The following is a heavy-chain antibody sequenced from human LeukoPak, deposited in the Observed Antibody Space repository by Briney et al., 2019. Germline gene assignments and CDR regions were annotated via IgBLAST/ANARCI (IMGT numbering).Heavy chain of an antibody. CDR2: ISYDGNNK. CDR1: GFSFSSYA. D-gene: IGHD2-2*01. CDR3: ARDCGTTSCSLFDY. V-gene: IGHV3-30-3*01. Sequence: PGGSLRLSCAASGFSFSSYAMYWVRQAPGRGLAWVAIISYDGNNKYYADSVKGRFTISRDNSKNTLYLQMNSLRADDTAAYYCARDCGTTSCSLFDYWGQGTLVTVSS. J-gene: IGHJ4*02.